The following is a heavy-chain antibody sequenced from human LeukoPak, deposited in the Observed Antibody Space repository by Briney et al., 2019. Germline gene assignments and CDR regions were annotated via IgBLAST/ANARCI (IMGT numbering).Heavy chain of an antibody. CDR2: IKEDGSQQ. V-gene: IGHV3-7*01. D-gene: IGHD3-16*01. Sequence: RSLRLSCAVSGFTFSNYWMNWVRPAPGKGLEWVANIKEDGSQQYYMESVKGRFTVSRDNAKNSVYLQMSSLRDEDTAVYYCARGLNTSPGVDYWGQGTLVTVSS. CDR1: GFTFSNYW. CDR3: ARGLNTSPGVDY. J-gene: IGHJ4*02.